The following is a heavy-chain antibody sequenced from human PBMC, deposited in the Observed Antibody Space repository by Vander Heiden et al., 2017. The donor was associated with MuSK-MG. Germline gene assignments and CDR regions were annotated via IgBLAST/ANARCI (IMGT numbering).Heavy chain of an antibody. CDR3: ARGDSSRESYYYYYMDV. CDR2: IIPIFGTA. D-gene: IGHD6-13*01. Sequence: QVQLVQSGAEVKKPGSSVKVSCKASGGTFSSYAISWVRQAPGQGLEWMGGIIPIFGTANYAQKFQGRVTITADESTSTAYMELSSLRSEDTAVYYCARGDSSRESYYYYYMDVWGKGTTVTVSS. V-gene: IGHV1-69*01. J-gene: IGHJ6*03. CDR1: GGTFSSYA.